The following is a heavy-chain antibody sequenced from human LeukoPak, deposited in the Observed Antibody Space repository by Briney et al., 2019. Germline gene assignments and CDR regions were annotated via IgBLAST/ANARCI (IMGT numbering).Heavy chain of an antibody. V-gene: IGHV1-69*13. D-gene: IGHD2-15*01. Sequence: SVKVSCKASGGTFSSYAISWVRQAPGQGLEWMGGIIPIFGTANYAQKFQGRVTITADESTSTAYMELSSLRSEDTAVYYCARAVVVAAPPPILYYYYYGMDVWGQGTTVTVSS. CDR2: IIPIFGTA. J-gene: IGHJ6*02. CDR1: GGTFSSYA. CDR3: ARAVVVAAPPPILYYYYYGMDV.